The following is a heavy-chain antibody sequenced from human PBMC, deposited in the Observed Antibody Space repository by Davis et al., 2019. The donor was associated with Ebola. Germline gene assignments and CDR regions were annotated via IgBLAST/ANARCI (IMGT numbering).Heavy chain of an antibody. D-gene: IGHD6-19*01. CDR3: AKTPPYTSGWYGSFDN. Sequence: GESLKISCAASGFTFVYYTMNWVRQAPGKGLEWVAAIWGDGCARYYADSVKGRVTISRDNSTNTLYLQMNSLRAEDTAVYYCAKTPPYTSGWYGSFDNWGQGTLVTVSS. CDR1: GFTFVYYT. V-gene: IGHV3-30*02. J-gene: IGHJ4*02. CDR2: IWGDGCAR.